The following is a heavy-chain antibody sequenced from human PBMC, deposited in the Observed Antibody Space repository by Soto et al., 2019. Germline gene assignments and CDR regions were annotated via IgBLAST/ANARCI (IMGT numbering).Heavy chain of an antibody. Sequence: QVQLVQSGAEVKKPGASVKVSCKASGYTFTNYYMHWVRQAPGQGLEWMGIINPSGGSTRYAQKFQGRVTMSRDTSTSTVYMELSSLRSEDTAVYYCARDEAYGDYVLDYWGQGTLVTVSS. CDR3: ARDEAYGDYVLDY. J-gene: IGHJ4*02. CDR2: INPSGGST. D-gene: IGHD4-17*01. CDR1: GYTFTNYY. V-gene: IGHV1-46*01.